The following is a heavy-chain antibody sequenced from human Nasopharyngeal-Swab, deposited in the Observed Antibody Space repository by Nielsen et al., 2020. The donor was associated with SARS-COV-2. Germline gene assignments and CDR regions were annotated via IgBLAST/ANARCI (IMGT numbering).Heavy chain of an antibody. Sequence: GESLKISCAASGFTFSGSAMHWVRQASEKGLEWVGRIRSKAHNYAAVYAASVEGRFTISRDDSKKTAFLQMDSLKSEDTAVYFCVRQTGYHFDSWGQGTLVTVSS. CDR1: GFTFSGSA. D-gene: IGHD5-12*01. CDR3: VRQTGYHFDS. V-gene: IGHV3-73*01. CDR2: IRSKAHNYAA. J-gene: IGHJ4*02.